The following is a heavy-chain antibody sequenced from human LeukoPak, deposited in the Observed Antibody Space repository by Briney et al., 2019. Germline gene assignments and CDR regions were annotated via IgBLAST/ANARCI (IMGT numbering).Heavy chain of an antibody. D-gene: IGHD6-6*01. Sequence: TLSLTCTVSGGSISSSYWSWIRQPPGKALEWLALIYWDDDKRYTPFLKSRLTITKDTSKNQVVLTMTNMDPVDTATYYCAHRRGSSYFDYWGQGTLVTVSS. J-gene: IGHJ4*02. CDR3: AHRRGSSYFDY. CDR2: IYWDDDK. V-gene: IGHV2-5*08. CDR1: GGSISSSYW.